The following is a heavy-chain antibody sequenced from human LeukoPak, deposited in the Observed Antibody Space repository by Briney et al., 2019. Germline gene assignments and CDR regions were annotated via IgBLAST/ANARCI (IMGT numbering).Heavy chain of an antibody. CDR3: VREGYSSSQGDDY. CDR2: IIPIFGTA. CDR1: GGTFSSYA. D-gene: IGHD6-6*01. V-gene: IGHV1-69*05. Sequence: SVKVSCKASGGTFSSYAISWVRQAPGQGLEWMGGIIPIFGTANYAQKFQGRVTITTDESTSTAYMELSSLRSEDTAVYYCVREGYSSSQGDDYWGQGTLVTVSS. J-gene: IGHJ4*02.